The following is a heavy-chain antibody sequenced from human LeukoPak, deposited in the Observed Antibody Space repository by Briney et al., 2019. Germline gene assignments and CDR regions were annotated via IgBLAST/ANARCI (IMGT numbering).Heavy chain of an antibody. Sequence: GGSLRLSCAASGFNFRSYSLNWVRQAPGKGLEWVSYISSSSSTIYYADSVKGRFTISRDNAKNSLYLQMNSLRAEGTAVYYCASPGGITAFDAFDIWGQGTMVTVSS. D-gene: IGHD5-18*01. CDR2: ISSSSSTI. V-gene: IGHV3-48*01. J-gene: IGHJ3*02. CDR3: ASPGGITAFDAFDI. CDR1: GFNFRSYS.